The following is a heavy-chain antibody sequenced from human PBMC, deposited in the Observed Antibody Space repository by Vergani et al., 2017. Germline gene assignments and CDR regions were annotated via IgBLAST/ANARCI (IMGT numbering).Heavy chain of an antibody. CDR1: GFTFSSYD. CDR3: ARGLHCSSTSCYNDAFDI. V-gene: IGHV3-13*05. D-gene: IGHD2-2*02. J-gene: IGHJ3*02. Sequence: VQLVESGGGLVQPGGSLRLSCAASGFTFSSYDMHWVRQATGKGLEWVSAIGTAGDPYYPGSVKGRFTISRENAKNSLYLQMNSLRAGDTAVYYCARGLHCSSTSCYNDAFDIWGQGTMVTVSS. CDR2: IGTAGDP.